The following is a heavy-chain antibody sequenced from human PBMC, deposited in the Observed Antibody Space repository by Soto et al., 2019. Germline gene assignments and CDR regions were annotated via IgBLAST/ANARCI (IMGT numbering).Heavy chain of an antibody. J-gene: IGHJ3*02. CDR2: IYYSGST. CDR3: ARHLRVYSSSGGAALDS. CDR1: GGSISSSSYY. D-gene: IGHD6-13*01. Sequence: SETLSLTCTVSGGSISSSSYYWGWIRQPPGKGLEWIGSIYYSGSTYYNPSLKSRVTISVDTSKNQFSLKLSSVTAADTAVYYCARHLRVYSSSGGAALDSRAQQTMDTGSS. V-gene: IGHV4-39*01.